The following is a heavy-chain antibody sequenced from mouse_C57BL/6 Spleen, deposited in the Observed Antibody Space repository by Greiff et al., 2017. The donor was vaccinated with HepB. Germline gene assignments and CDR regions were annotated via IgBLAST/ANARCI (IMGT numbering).Heavy chain of an antibody. Sequence: QVHVKQPGAELVKPGASVKLSCKASGYTFTSYWMQWVKQRPGQGLEWIGEIDPSDSYTNYNQKFKGKATLTVDTSSSTAYMQLSSLTSEDSAVYYCARRRGYSNSFAYWGQGTLVTVSA. D-gene: IGHD2-5*01. V-gene: IGHV1-50*01. CDR2: IDPSDSYT. CDR3: ARRRGYSNSFAY. J-gene: IGHJ3*01. CDR1: GYTFTSYW.